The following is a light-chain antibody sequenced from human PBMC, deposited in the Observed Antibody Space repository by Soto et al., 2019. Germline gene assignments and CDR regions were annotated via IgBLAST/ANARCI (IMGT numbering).Light chain of an antibody. CDR1: QKVSPW. CDR3: QQYDSYSEA. Sequence: DIRMTQSPSTLSASVGDSVTITCRASQKVSPWLAWYQQKPGKAPNLLIYDVSSLKRGVPSRFSGSGSGTEFTLTISSLQPDDFATYYCQQYDSYSEAFGQGTKVDIK. CDR2: DVS. V-gene: IGKV1-5*01. J-gene: IGKJ1*01.